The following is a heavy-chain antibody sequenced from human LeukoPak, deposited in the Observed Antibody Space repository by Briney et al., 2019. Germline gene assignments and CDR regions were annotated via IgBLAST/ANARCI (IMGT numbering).Heavy chain of an antibody. CDR1: GYTFTSYG. J-gene: IGHJ6*02. V-gene: IGHV7-4-1*02. CDR3: ARESFTSGWYYYGMDV. Sequence: ASVKVSCKASGYTFTSYGMNWVRQAPGQGLEWMGWINTNTGNPTYAQAFTGRFVFSLDTSVGTAYLQISSLKPEDTAVYYCARESFTSGWYYYGMDVWGQGTTVTVSS. D-gene: IGHD6-19*01. CDR2: INTNTGNP.